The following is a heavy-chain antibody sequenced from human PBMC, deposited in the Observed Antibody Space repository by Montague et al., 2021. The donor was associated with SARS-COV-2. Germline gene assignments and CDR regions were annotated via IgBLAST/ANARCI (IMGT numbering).Heavy chain of an antibody. V-gene: IGHV4-34*01. Sequence: SETLSLTCAVYDGSFSDYSWTWIRQPPGKGLEWIGEIYHRGSTNYNPSLKSRVTISVDTSKNQFSLKVTSVTAADTAVYYCARGRQHINMVGEVVTGGEYYFDVWGQGTLVAVSS. J-gene: IGHJ4*02. D-gene: IGHD3-22*01. CDR2: IYHRGST. CDR1: DGSFSDYS. CDR3: ARGRQHINMVGEVVTGGEYYFDV.